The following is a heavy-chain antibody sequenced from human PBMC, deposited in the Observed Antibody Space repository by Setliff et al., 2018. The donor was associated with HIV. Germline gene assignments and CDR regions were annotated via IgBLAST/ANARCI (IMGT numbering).Heavy chain of an antibody. D-gene: IGHD3-10*01. CDR1: GGSLSGYY. J-gene: IGHJ2*01. V-gene: IGHV4-34*01. CDR3: AREGGQGYSGSGSFYHRNFDL. Sequence: SETLSLTCAVYGGSLSGYYWSWVRQSPGRGPEWIGEINQSGNTNFNPSLKSRLIISVDTSKSQFSLKLTSVTAADTALYYCAREGGQGYSGSGSFYHRNFDLWGRGTLVTVSS. CDR2: INQSGNT.